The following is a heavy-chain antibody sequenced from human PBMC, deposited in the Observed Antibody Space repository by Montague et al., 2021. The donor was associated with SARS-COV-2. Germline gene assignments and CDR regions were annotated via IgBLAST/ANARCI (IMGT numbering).Heavy chain of an antibody. CDR2: ISYNSENT. D-gene: IGHD3-10*01. CDR1: GFTFGDYA. Sequence: SLRLSCAASGFTFGDYAMHWVRQTPGKGLEWVSGISYNSENTGYADSVKGRFTISRDNAKNSLYLQMNSLRTDDTALYYCAKDVYYGSGNYRQAFDYWGPGTLVTGSP. J-gene: IGHJ4*02. V-gene: IGHV3-9*01. CDR3: AKDVYYGSGNYRQAFDY.